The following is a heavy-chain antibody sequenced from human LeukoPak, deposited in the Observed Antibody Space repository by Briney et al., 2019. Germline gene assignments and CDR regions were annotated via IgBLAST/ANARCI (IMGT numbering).Heavy chain of an antibody. CDR2: ISGSSSYI. CDR3: ARGRGLASSSWGYRNYFDY. J-gene: IGHJ4*02. D-gene: IGHD6-13*01. CDR1: GFTFSTYN. Sequence: GGSLRLSCAASGFTFSTYNMNWVRQAPGKGLEWVSSISGSSSYIYYADSVKGRFSISRDNAKNSLYLQMNSLRAEDTAVYYCARGRGLASSSWGYRNYFDYWGQGTLVTVSS. V-gene: IGHV3-21*04.